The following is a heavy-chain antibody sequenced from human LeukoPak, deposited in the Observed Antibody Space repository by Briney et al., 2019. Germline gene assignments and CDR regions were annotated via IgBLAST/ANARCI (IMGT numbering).Heavy chain of an antibody. CDR2: INPNSGGT. J-gene: IGHJ5*02. CDR3: ARDPDIVVVVAATRLWFDP. V-gene: IGHV1-2*02. Sequence: ASVKVSCKASGYTFTGYYMHWVRQAPGQGLEWMGWINPNSGGTNYAPKFQGRVTMTRDTSISTAYMELSRLRSDDTAVYYCARDPDIVVVVAATRLWFDPWGQGTLVTVSS. CDR1: GYTFTGYY. D-gene: IGHD2-15*01.